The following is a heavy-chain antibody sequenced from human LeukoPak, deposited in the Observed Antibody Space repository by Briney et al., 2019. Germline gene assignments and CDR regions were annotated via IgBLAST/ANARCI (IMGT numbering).Heavy chain of an antibody. V-gene: IGHV4-39*01. CDR3: AREYCSSTSCYYYFDY. J-gene: IGHJ4*02. CDR2: IYYSGST. D-gene: IGHD2-2*01. CDR1: GGSIGSTSYY. Sequence: SETLSLTCSVAGGSIGSTSYYWGWIRQPPGKGLEWIGTIYYSGSTYFNPSLKSRVTISVDTSKNQFSLKLSAVAVADTAVYYCAREYCSSTSCYYYFDYWGQGTLVTVSS.